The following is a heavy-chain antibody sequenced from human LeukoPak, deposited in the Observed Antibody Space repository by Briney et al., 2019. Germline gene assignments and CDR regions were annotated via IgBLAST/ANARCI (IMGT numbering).Heavy chain of an antibody. J-gene: IGHJ5*02. CDR3: ARDRLDSSGYYYEMGFDP. V-gene: IGHV1-69*05. CDR2: IIPIFGTA. CDR1: GGTFSSYA. D-gene: IGHD3-22*01. Sequence: SVRVSCKASGGTFSSYAISWVRQAPGQGLEWMGGIIPIFGTANYAQKFQGRVTITTDESTSTAYMELSSLRSEDTAVYYCARDRLDSSGYYYEMGFDPWGRGTLVTVSS.